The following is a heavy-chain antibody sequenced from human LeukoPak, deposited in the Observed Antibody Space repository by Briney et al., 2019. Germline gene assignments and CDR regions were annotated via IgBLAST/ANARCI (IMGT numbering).Heavy chain of an antibody. V-gene: IGHV1-2*02. CDR1: GYTFTGYY. Sequence: ASVKVSCKASGYTFTGYYMHWVRQAPGQGLEWMGWINPNSGGTNYAQKFQGRVTMTRDTSISTAYMELTRLRSDGTAVYYCARRWVGGAFDIWGQGTMVTVSS. D-gene: IGHD3-16*01. J-gene: IGHJ3*02. CDR3: ARRWVGGAFDI. CDR2: INPNSGGT.